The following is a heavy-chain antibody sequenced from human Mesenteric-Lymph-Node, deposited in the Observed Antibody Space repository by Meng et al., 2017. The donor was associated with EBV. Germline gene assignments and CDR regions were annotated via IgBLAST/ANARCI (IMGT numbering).Heavy chain of an antibody. D-gene: IGHD4-17*01. Sequence: GAEVEKPGCSVKVSCKRSGGTFRSYVISWVRQALGQGLEWMGGIIPIFGTENYAQKFQGRVTITRDTSASTAYMELSSLRSEDTAVYYCARAFYGDYGSHFDYWGQGTLVTVSS. CDR1: GGTFRSYV. J-gene: IGHJ4*02. V-gene: IGHV1-69*05. CDR2: IIPIFGTE. CDR3: ARAFYGDYGSHFDY.